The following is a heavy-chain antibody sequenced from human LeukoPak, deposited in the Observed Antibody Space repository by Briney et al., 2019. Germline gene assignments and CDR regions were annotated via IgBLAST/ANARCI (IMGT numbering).Heavy chain of an antibody. J-gene: IGHJ4*02. CDR2: IYTSGST. CDR3: ARDTDYHSPLFDY. V-gene: IGHV4-61*02. D-gene: IGHD3-22*01. CDR1: SRSISSGSYY. Sequence: SETLSLACTVSSRSISSGSYYWSWIRQPAGMGLEWIGRIYTSGSTNYNPSLKSRVTISVHTAENQFSLKLSSVTAADTAVYCCARDTDYHSPLFDYWGQGTPVTVSS.